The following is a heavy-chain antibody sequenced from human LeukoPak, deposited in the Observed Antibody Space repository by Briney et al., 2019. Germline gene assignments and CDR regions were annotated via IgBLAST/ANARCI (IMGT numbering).Heavy chain of an antibody. J-gene: IGHJ4*02. CDR1: GGSISSYY. V-gene: IGHV4-4*07. CDR2: IYTSGST. D-gene: IGHD1-26*01. CDR3: ARENSGSYREFDY. Sequence: SETLSLTCTVSGGSISSYYWSWIRQPAGKGLEWIGRIYTSGSTNYNASLKSRVSMSADTSKSQFSLKLSSVTAADTAVFYCARENSGSYREFDYWGQGTLVTVSS.